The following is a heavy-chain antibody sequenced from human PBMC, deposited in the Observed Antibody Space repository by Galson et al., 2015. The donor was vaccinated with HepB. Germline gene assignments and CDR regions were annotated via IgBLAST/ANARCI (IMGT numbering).Heavy chain of an antibody. V-gene: IGHV3-74*01. CDR2: IKSDGSST. Sequence: SLRLSCAASGFTFSSHWMDWVRQAPGKGLVWVSRIKSDGSSTTYTDSVKGRFTISRANAKNTLYLEMNSLRAEDTALYYCARSAFGAYELWGQGTLVTVSS. J-gene: IGHJ4*02. D-gene: IGHD4-17*01. CDR3: ARSAFGAYEL. CDR1: GFTFSSHW.